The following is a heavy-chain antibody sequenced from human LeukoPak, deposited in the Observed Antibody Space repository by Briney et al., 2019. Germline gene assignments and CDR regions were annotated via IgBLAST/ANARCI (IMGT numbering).Heavy chain of an antibody. CDR2: IKAKAHGGTI. D-gene: IGHD2-21*02. CDR3: ARGDSELDY. CDR1: GFTFINAW. V-gene: IGHV3-15*01. J-gene: IGHJ4*02. Sequence: GGSLRLSCAASGFTFINAWMAWVRQAPGKGLEWVGRIKAKAHGGTIEYAAPVKGRFTISRDNSKNTLYLQMNSLRAEDTAVYYCARGDSELDYWGQGTLVTVSS.